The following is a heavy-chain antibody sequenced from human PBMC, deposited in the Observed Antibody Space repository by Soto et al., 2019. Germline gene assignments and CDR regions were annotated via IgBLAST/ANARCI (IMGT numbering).Heavy chain of an antibody. D-gene: IGHD2-2*01. J-gene: IGHJ6*02. Sequence: PGESLKISCKGSGYSFTSYWISWVRQMPGKGLEWMGRIDPSDSYTNYSPSFQGHVTISADKSISTAYLQWSSLKASDTAMYYCASPGGYRSSTSCPNYYYYYGMDVCGQGTTVTVSS. CDR3: ASPGGYRSSTSCPNYYYYYGMDV. V-gene: IGHV5-10-1*01. CDR1: GYSFTSYW. CDR2: IDPSDSYT.